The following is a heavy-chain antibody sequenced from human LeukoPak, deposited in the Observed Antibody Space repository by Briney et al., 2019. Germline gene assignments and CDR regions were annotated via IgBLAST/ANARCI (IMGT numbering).Heavy chain of an antibody. J-gene: IGHJ4*02. V-gene: IGHV3-49*04. Sequence: GGSLRLSCTASGFTFGDYAMTWVRQAPGKGLEWVGFIRSKIYGGTPEYAASVKGRFTISRDDSEGVAYLQMNSLKTEDTAVYYCTRDQTPYYWGQGTLVTVSS. CDR1: GFTFGDYA. CDR2: IRSKIYGGTP. CDR3: TRDQTPYY.